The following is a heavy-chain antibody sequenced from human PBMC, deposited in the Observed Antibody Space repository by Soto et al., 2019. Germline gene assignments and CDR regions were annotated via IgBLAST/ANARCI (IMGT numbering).Heavy chain of an antibody. CDR2: VHHSGNT. Sequence: SETLSLTCTVSGVSISNTECWSWVRQPPGKGLEWIGEVHHSGNTNYNPSLKSRVTMSVDKSKNQFSLMLRSVTAADTAVYYCAKWHPLDPWGQGTLVTVS. CDR1: GVSISNTEC. V-gene: IGHV4-4*02. CDR3: AKWHPLDP. D-gene: IGHD2-8*01. J-gene: IGHJ5*02.